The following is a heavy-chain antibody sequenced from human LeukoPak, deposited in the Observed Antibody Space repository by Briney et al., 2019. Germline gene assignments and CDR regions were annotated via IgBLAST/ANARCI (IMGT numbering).Heavy chain of an antibody. V-gene: IGHV4-61*02. CDR3: ARDPYYDRYGMDV. CDR2: IYTSGST. CDR1: GGSISSGSYY. Sequence: PSETLSLTCTVSGGSISSGSYYWSWIRQPAGKGLEWIGRIYTSGSTNYNPSLKSRVTISVDTSKNRFSLKLSSVTAADTAVYYCARDPYYDRYGMDVWGQGTTVTVSS. D-gene: IGHD3-3*01. J-gene: IGHJ6*02.